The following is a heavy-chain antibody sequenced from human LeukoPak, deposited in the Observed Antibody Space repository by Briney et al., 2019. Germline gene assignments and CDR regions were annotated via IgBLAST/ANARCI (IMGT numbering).Heavy chain of an antibody. Sequence: GGSLRLSCAASGFTFSSYAMHWVRQAPGKGLEWVAVISYDGSNKYYADSVKGRFTISRDNSKNTLYLQMNSLRAEDTAVYYCARYGVITMVRGAPLFDYWGQGTLVTVSS. J-gene: IGHJ4*02. V-gene: IGHV3-30*04. CDR2: ISYDGSNK. CDR3: ARYGVITMVRGAPLFDY. D-gene: IGHD3-10*01. CDR1: GFTFSSYA.